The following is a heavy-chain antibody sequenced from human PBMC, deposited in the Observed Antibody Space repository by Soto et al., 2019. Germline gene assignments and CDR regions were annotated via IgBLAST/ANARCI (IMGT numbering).Heavy chain of an antibody. D-gene: IGHD6-13*01. J-gene: IGHJ4*02. CDR3: ATLGSSSWAREDFDY. CDR2: IYHSGST. V-gene: IGHV4-38-2*01. CDR1: GYSISSGYY. Sequence: TLSLTCAVSGYSISSGYYWGWIRQPPGKGLEWIGSIYHSGSTYYNPSLKSRVTISVDTSKNQFSLKLSSVTAADTAVYYCATLGSSSWAREDFDYWGQGTLVTVAS.